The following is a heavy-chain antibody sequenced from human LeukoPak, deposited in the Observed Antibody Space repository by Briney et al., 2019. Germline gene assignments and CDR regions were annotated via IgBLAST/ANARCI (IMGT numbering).Heavy chain of an antibody. J-gene: IGHJ4*02. CDR3: ARAVSGWSLDC. Sequence: SQTLSPTCPVDGDSISSYYWSWIRQPPRKGLEWIGYIYFSGSTSYNPSFKSRVTMSVDTSKNQVSLILGSVTVADTGVYYCARAVSGWSLDCWGQGALVTVTS. CDR2: IYFSGST. D-gene: IGHD6-19*01. V-gene: IGHV4-59*12. CDR1: GDSISSYY.